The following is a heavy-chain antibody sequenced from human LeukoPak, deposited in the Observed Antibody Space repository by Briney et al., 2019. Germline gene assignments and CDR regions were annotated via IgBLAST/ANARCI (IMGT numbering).Heavy chain of an antibody. V-gene: IGHV3-43*02. J-gene: IGHJ4*02. CDR3: AKESGKFDY. Sequence: GGSLRLTCVASGRNIDDSAMHWVRQAPGKGLEWVSLISADGGSTFSADSVKGRFSISRDNSKNSLYLQMNSLRSEDTAMYYCAKESGKFDYWGQGTLVAVSS. CDR1: GRNIDDSA. CDR2: ISADGGST.